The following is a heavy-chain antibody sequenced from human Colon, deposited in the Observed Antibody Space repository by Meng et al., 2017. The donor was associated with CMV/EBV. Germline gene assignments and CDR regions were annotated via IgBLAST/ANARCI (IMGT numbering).Heavy chain of an antibody. D-gene: IGHD1-26*01. CDR3: ARDPSGSRVPFDY. J-gene: IGHJ4*02. CDR1: GYTFSDYR. V-gene: IGHV1-2*02. Sequence: VQLVQYGAAVNKPGASVKVSCKYSGYTFSDYRIHWVRQAPGQGVEGMGWINENSGATDYAQKFQGRFTMTRDTSITAVYMELSSLRSDDTAVYYCARDPSGSRVPFDYWGQGSLVTVSS. CDR2: INENSGAT.